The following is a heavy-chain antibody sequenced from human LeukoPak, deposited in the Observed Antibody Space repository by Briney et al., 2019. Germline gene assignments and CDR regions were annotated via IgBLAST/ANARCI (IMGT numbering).Heavy chain of an antibody. CDR3: ARGVVRGVIRDRYFDL. CDR2: ISAYNGNT. V-gene: IGHV1-18*01. Sequence: GASVKVSCKASGYTFTSYGISWVRQAPGQGLEWMGWISAYNGNTNYAQKLQGRVTMTTDTSTSTAYMELRSLRSDDTAVYYCARGVVRGVIRDRYFDLWGRGTLVTVSS. J-gene: IGHJ2*01. D-gene: IGHD3-10*01. CDR1: GYTFTSYG.